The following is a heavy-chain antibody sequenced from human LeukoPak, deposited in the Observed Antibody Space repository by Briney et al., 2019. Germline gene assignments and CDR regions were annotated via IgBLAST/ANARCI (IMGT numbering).Heavy chain of an antibody. CDR1: GGSFSGYY. D-gene: IGHD3-9*01. CDR2: INHSGST. CDR3: ARPVLLRYFDWLPSNDAFDI. J-gene: IGHJ3*02. Sequence: SETLSLTCAVYGGSFSGYYWSWIRQPPGKGLEWIGEINHSGSTNYNPSLKSRVTISVDTSKNQFSLKLGSVTAADTAVYYCARPVLLRYFDWLPSNDAFDIWGQGTMVTVSS. V-gene: IGHV4-34*01.